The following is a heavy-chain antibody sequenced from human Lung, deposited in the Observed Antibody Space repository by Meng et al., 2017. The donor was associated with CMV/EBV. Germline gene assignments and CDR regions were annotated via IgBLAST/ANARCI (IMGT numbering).Heavy chain of an antibody. CDR1: GFTFDDYT. J-gene: IGHJ6*02. CDR2: ISWNSAIR. D-gene: IGHD3-3*01. Sequence: GGSLRLSCAASGFTFDDYTMYWVRQTPGKGLEWVSAISWNSAIRDYAGSVKGRFIISRDNAKKSLYLQMNTLRIEDTALYYCARAQKSALMTGMGVWGQGTXVTVSS. CDR3: ARAQKSALMTGMGV. V-gene: IGHV3-9*01.